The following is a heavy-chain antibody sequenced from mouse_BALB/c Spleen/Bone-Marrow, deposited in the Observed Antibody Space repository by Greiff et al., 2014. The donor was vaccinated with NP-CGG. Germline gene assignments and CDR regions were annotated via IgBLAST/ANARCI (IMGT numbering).Heavy chain of an antibody. V-gene: IGHV1-31*01. J-gene: IGHJ3*01. CDR2: INPYNGAT. CDR1: GYSFTGYY. D-gene: IGHD1-1*02. CDR3: ARWWDLAY. Sequence: VQLQQPGPELVKPGASVKISCKASGYSFTGYYMHWVKQSHVKSLEWIGRINPYNGATSYNQNFKDKASLTVDKSSNTAYMELHRLTSEDSAVYYCARWWDLAYWGQGTLVTVSA.